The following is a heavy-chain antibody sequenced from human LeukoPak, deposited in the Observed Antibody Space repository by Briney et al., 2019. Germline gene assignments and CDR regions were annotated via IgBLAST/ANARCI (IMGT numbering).Heavy chain of an antibody. CDR1: GDSIRSYY. J-gene: IGHJ2*01. CDR2: IYYSETA. Sequence: AETLSLTCTVSGDSIRSYYWSWIRQPPGKGLEWVGYIYYSETANYNPSLKSRGTISVDTSKNQFSLKLTSVTAADTAVYYCARVYYSSSYNYWYFDLWGRGTLVTVSS. V-gene: IGHV4-59*01. CDR3: ARVYYSSSYNYWYFDL. D-gene: IGHD6-13*01.